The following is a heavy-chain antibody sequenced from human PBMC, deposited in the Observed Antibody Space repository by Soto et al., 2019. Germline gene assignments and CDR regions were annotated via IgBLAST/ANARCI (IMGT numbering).Heavy chain of an antibody. CDR3: STTVITAPLFEY. V-gene: IGHV3-72*01. J-gene: IGHJ4*02. CDR2: IRNKPNGHTT. Sequence: EVQLVESGGGLVQPGGSLRLSCEGSGFTFSGHYMDWVRQAPGKGLEWLGRIRNKPNGHTTAYAAAVKGRFTISRDDSKILVYLEMNSLKSEDTVIYYCSTTVITAPLFEYWGQGTLVAVSS. CDR1: GFTFSGHY. D-gene: IGHD2-21*02.